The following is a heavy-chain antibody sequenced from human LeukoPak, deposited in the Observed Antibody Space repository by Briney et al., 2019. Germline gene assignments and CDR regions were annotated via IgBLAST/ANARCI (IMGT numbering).Heavy chain of an antibody. D-gene: IGHD4-17*01. Sequence: PGGSLRLSCAASGFTFSTYAMHWVRQAPGKGLEYVSAISSDGDSTYYANSVKGRFTISRDNSKNTLYLQMGSLRAEDMAVYYCARSEQQDFGDYEFDYWGQGTWSPSPQ. CDR3: ARSEQQDFGDYEFDY. J-gene: IGHJ4*02. CDR1: GFTFSTYA. V-gene: IGHV3-64*01. CDR2: ISSDGDST.